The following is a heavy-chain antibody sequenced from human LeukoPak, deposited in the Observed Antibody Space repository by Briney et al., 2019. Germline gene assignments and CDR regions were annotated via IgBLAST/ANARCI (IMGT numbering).Heavy chain of an antibody. J-gene: IGHJ4*02. Sequence: SRTLSLTCTVSGGSISSGDYYWSWIGQPPGKGLEWIGYIYYSGSTYYNPSLKSRVTISVDTSRNQFSLKLSSVTAADTAVYYCARDTDYGFLYWGQGTLVTVSS. CDR2: IYYSGST. V-gene: IGHV4-30-4*08. D-gene: IGHD4-17*01. CDR1: GGSISSGDYY. CDR3: ARDTDYGFLY.